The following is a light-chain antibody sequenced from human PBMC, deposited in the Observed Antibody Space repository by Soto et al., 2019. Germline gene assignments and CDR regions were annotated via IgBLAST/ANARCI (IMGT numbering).Light chain of an antibody. CDR1: QSISSY. Sequence: DIQMIQSPSSLSASVGDRVTITCLAIQSISSYLNWYQQKPGKAPKLLIYAASSLQSGVPSRFSGSGSGTDFTLTISSLQPEDFETYYCQQSYSNPITFGQGTRLEIK. V-gene: IGKV1-39*01. J-gene: IGKJ5*01. CDR3: QQSYSNPIT. CDR2: AAS.